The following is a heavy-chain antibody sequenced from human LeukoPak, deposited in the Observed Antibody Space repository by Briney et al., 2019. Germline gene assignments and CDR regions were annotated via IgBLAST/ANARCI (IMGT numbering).Heavy chain of an antibody. Sequence: GGSLRLSCAASGFTFSSYLMSWVRQAPEKGLEWVANINQGGSEKYYVDSVRGRFTISRDNAKNSLYLQMNSLRDEDTAVYYCARETVGLDYWGQGTLVTVSS. J-gene: IGHJ4*02. CDR2: INQGGSEK. CDR1: GFTFSSYL. CDR3: ARETVGLDY. V-gene: IGHV3-7*01. D-gene: IGHD4-23*01.